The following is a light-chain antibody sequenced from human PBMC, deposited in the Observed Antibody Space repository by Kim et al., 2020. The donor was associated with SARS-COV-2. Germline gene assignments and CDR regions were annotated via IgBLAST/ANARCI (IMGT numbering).Light chain of an antibody. V-gene: IGLV3-9*01. CDR3: QVWDSSTV. CDR2: RDS. J-gene: IGLJ3*02. CDR1: NIGSKN. Sequence: SYELTQPLSVSVALGQTARITCGGNNIGSKNVHWYQQKPGQAPVLVIYRDSNRPSGIPERFSGSNSGKTATLTISRAQAGDEADYYCQVWDSSTVFGGGTQLTVL.